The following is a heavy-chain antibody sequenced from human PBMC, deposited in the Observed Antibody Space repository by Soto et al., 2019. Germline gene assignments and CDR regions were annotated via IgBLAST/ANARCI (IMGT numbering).Heavy chain of an antibody. Sequence: SETLSVTYTVSGGSISSYYGSWIRQHPGKELEWIGYIYYSGSTNYNPSLKSRVTISVDTSKNQFSLKLSSVTAADTAVYYCARYAGYCSSTSCYEHEAFDIWGQGTMVTVSS. J-gene: IGHJ3*02. V-gene: IGHV4-59*08. CDR2: IYYSGST. CDR3: ARYAGYCSSTSCYEHEAFDI. D-gene: IGHD2-2*01. CDR1: GGSISSYY.